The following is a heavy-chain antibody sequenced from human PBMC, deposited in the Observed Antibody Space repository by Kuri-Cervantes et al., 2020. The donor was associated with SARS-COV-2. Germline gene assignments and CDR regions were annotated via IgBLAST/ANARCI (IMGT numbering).Heavy chain of an antibody. CDR3: ARTRGANIVVVPAAISAWFDP. Sequence: SVKVSCKASGGTFSSYAISWVRQAPGQGLEWMGGIIPIFGTANYAQKFQGRVTITADKSTSTAYMELSSLRSEDTAVYYCARTRGANIVVVPAAISAWFDPWGQGTLVTLSS. CDR2: IIPIFGTA. V-gene: IGHV1-69*06. J-gene: IGHJ5*02. CDR1: GGTFSSYA. D-gene: IGHD2-2*01.